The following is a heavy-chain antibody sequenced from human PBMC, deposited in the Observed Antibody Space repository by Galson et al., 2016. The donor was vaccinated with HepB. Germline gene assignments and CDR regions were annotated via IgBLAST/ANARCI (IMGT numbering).Heavy chain of an antibody. CDR2: ITGSGSNI. Sequence: KGLEWVASITGSGSNIYYADSMKGRFTISRDNAKTSLYLQMNSLRADDTAVYYCAYNQNYGAGVYWFYGMDVWGQGTTVTVAS. CDR3: AYNQNYGAGVYWFYGMDV. D-gene: IGHD3-10*01. V-gene: IGHV3-21*01. J-gene: IGHJ6*02.